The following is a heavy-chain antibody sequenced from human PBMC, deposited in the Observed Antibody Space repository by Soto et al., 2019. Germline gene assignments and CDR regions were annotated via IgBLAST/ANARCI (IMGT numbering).Heavy chain of an antibody. Sequence: QVQLVESGGGVVQPGTSLRLSCAASGFTFSRHGMHWVRRTPGKGLEWLAVILNDASGHWYADSVKGRFTISRDNFKNTVYLQMNGLRLEDTAMYYCARDDDYPDNGFDYWGQGTLVTVSS. CDR3: ARDDDYPDNGFDY. J-gene: IGHJ4*02. V-gene: IGHV3-33*01. D-gene: IGHD4-17*01. CDR1: GFTFSRHG. CDR2: ILNDASGH.